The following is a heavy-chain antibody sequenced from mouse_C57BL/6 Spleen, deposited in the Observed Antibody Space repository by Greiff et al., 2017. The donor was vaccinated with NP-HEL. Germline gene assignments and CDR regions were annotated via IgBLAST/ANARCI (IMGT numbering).Heavy chain of an antibody. CDR3: ARGYYGSDYFDY. CDR1: GYTFTDYY. V-gene: IGHV1-76*01. Sequence: VQLQQSGAELVRPGASVKLSCKASGYTFTDYYINWVKQRPGQGLEWIARIYPGSGNTYYNEKFKGKATLTAEKSSSTAYMQLSSLTSEDSAVYFCARGYYGSDYFDYWGQGTTLTVSS. J-gene: IGHJ2*01. CDR2: IYPGSGNT. D-gene: IGHD1-1*01.